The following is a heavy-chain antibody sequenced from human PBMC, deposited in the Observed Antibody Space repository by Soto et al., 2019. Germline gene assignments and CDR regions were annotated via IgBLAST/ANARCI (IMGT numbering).Heavy chain of an antibody. Sequence: PSETLSLTCAVYGGSFSGYYWSCIRQPPGKGLEWIVEINHSGSSNYNPSLKSRVTISVDTSKNQFSLKLSSVTAADTAVYYCARGAPDYGSGSYYSVINSYYGMDVWGQGTTVT. CDR3: ARGAPDYGSGSYYSVINSYYGMDV. CDR1: GGSFSGYY. V-gene: IGHV4-34*01. J-gene: IGHJ6*02. CDR2: INHSGSS. D-gene: IGHD3-10*01.